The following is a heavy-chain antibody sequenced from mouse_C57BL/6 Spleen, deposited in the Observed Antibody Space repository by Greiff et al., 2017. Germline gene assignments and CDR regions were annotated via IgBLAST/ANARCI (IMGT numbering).Heavy chain of an antibody. J-gene: IGHJ2*01. CDR1: GFTFSNYW. Sequence: EVKLMESGGGLVQPGGSMKLSCVASGFTFSNYWMNWVRQSPEKGLEWVAQIRLKSDNYATHYAKSVKGRFTISRDDSKSSVYLQMDNLRAEDTGIYYCTGDGNYPLDYWGQGTTLTVSS. CDR2: IRLKSDNYAT. CDR3: TGDGNYPLDY. V-gene: IGHV6-3*01. D-gene: IGHD2-1*01.